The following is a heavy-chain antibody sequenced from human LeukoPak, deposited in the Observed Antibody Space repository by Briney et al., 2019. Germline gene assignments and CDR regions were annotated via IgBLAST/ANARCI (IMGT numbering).Heavy chain of an antibody. D-gene: IGHD6-19*01. CDR2: INPYSGGT. V-gene: IGHV1-2*02. CDR1: GYTFTNYY. J-gene: IGHJ4*02. Sequence: ASVKVSCKASGYTFTNYYMHWVRQAPGQGLEWKGWINPYSGGTNYAEKFQGRVTMTRDTSITTAYMELSSLRSDDTAMYYCATLRRSGWYIGDWGQGTLVTVSS. CDR3: ATLRRSGWYIGD.